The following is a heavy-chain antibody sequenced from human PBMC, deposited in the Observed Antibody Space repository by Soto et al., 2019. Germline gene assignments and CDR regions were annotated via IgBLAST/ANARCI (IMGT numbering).Heavy chain of an antibody. CDR1: GFTFSSYA. CDR2: ISSNGGST. V-gene: IGHV3-64D*06. D-gene: IGHD6-19*01. Sequence: GSLRLSCSASGFTFSSYAMHWVRQAPGKGLEYVSAISSNGGSTYYADSVKGRFTISRDNPKNTLYLQMSRLRSEDTAVYYCVRGEQWVVPYGYFDYWGQGTLVTVSS. CDR3: VRGEQWVVPYGYFDY. J-gene: IGHJ4*02.